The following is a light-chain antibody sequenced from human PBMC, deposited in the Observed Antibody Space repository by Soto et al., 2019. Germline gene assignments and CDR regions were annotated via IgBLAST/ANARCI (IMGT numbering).Light chain of an antibody. CDR2: DAS. CDR1: QSVRSY. V-gene: IGKV3-11*01. Sequence: EIVLTQSPATLSLSPGERATLSCRASQSVRSYLAWYQQKPGQAPRLLIYDASNRATGIPVRFSGSGSGTDFTLTISSLEPEDFAVYYCQQRSNWPPLTFGGGTKVEIK. CDR3: QQRSNWPPLT. J-gene: IGKJ4*01.